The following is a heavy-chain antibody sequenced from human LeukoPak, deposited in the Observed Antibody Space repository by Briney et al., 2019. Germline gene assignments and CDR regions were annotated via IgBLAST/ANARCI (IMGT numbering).Heavy chain of an antibody. Sequence: GESLKVYCKGSGYSLTNYWLGWVRQMPGKGLEWMGIIYPGDSDTRYRPSFQGQVTISADKSIRTAYLQWSSLKASDTAMYYCARHNPRDGYKNFDYWGQGTLVTVSS. V-gene: IGHV5-51*01. CDR2: IYPGDSDT. CDR3: ARHNPRDGYKNFDY. CDR1: GYSLTNYW. D-gene: IGHD5-24*01. J-gene: IGHJ4*02.